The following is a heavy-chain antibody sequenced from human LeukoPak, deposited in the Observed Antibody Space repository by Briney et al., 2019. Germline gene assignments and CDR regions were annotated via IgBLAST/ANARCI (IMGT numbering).Heavy chain of an antibody. V-gene: IGHV3-23*01. J-gene: IGHJ4*02. CDR1: GLTFSSFA. Sequence: GGSLRPSCAASGLTFSSFAMSWVRQAPGKGLEWASAISGSGGSTYCADSVKGRFTISRDNSKNTLYLQMNSLRAEDTAVYYCAKGYGELVNYYFDYWGQGTLVTVSS. D-gene: IGHD6-13*01. CDR2: ISGSGGST. CDR3: AKGYGELVNYYFDY.